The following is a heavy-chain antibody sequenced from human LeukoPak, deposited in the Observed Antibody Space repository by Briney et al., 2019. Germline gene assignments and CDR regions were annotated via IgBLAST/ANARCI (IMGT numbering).Heavy chain of an antibody. V-gene: IGHV3-48*02. CDR1: GFTFSSYS. CDR2: ISSGSGSI. J-gene: IGHJ3*02. D-gene: IGHD3-22*01. Sequence: GGSLRLSCAASGFTFSSYSMNWVRQAPGKGLEWVSHISSGSGSISYADSVKGRFTISRDNAKSSLYLQMNSLRDEDTAVYYCARVDWMIGAFDIWGQGTMVTVSS. CDR3: ARVDWMIGAFDI.